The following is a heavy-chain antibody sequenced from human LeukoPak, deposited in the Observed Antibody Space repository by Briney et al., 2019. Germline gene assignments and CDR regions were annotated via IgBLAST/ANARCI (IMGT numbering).Heavy chain of an antibody. J-gene: IGHJ4*02. V-gene: IGHV1-18*04. D-gene: IGHD3-22*01. CDR1: GYTFTGYY. CDR3: ARAITMIVGYFDY. Sequence: ASVKVSCKASGYTFTGYYMHWVRQAPGQGLEWMGWISAYNGNTNYAQKLQGRVTMTTDTSTSTAYMELRGLRSDDTAVYYCARAITMIVGYFDYWGQGTLVTVSS. CDR2: ISAYNGNT.